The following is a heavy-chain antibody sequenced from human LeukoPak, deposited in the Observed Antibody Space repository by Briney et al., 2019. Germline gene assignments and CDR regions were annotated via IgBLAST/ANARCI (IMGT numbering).Heavy chain of an antibody. Sequence: GGSLRLSCAASGFTFSSYSMNWVRQAPGKGLEWVSSISSSSSYIYYADSVKGRFTISRDNAKNSLYLQMNSLRAEDTAVYYCASLSSELGIDFDYWGQGTLVTVPS. CDR3: ASLSSELGIDFDY. CDR2: ISSSSSYI. J-gene: IGHJ4*02. D-gene: IGHD7-27*01. CDR1: GFTFSSYS. V-gene: IGHV3-21*01.